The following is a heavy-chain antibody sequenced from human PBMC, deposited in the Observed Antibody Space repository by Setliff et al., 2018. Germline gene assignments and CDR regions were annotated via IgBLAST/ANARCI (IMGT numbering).Heavy chain of an antibody. CDR1: GGTFSSYG. V-gene: IGHV1-69*05. J-gene: IGHJ6*03. D-gene: IGHD6-6*01. Sequence: SVKVSCKASGGTFSSYGISWVRQAPGQGLEWMGGTIPMFGTTNYARKFQGRVTIITDESTSTAYMQLSGLGSEDTAVYYCVREGVHSRSSTDYRYYMDVWGKGTTVTVSS. CDR2: TIPMFGTT. CDR3: VREGVHSRSSTDYRYYMDV.